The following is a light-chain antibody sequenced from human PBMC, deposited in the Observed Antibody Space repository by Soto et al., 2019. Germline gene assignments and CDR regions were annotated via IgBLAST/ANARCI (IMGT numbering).Light chain of an antibody. CDR3: QKCKVAPFT. CDR1: QGIVNF. V-gene: IGKV1-27*01. Sequence: DIQMTQSPSSLSASVGDRVTITCRASQGIVNFLAWYQQKPGKVPKLLIYAASTLQSGVPSRFSGSGSGTDFTLTISSLQPEDVATYYCQKCKVAPFTFGGGTKVDIK. CDR2: AAS. J-gene: IGKJ4*01.